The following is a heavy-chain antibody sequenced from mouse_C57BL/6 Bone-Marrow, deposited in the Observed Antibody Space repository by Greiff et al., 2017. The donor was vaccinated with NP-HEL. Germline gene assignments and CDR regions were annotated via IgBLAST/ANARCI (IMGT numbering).Heavy chain of an antibody. CDR2: IYPGSGNT. V-gene: IGHV1-76*01. CDR3: ARLGRLDY. Sequence: QVQLKQSGAELVRPGASVKLSCKASGYTFTDYYINWVKQRPGQGLEWIARIYPGSGNTYYNEKFKGKATLTAEKSSSTAYMRLSSLTSDDSAVYVCARLGRLDYWGKGTTLTVSS. J-gene: IGHJ2*01. D-gene: IGHD4-1*01. CDR1: GYTFTDYY.